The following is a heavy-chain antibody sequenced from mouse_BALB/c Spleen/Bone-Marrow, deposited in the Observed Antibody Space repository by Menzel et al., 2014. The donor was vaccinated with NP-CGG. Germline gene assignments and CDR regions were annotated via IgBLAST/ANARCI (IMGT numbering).Heavy chain of an antibody. CDR2: IWGGVNT. D-gene: IGHD1-1*01. J-gene: IGHJ4*01. V-gene: IGHV2-6-4*01. CDR3: ALFITSGTMDY. Sequence: VLLEESGAGQVAPAQSLSITCTVSGFSLSTYNVHWVRQPPGKGLEWLGEIWGGVNTDYKSGLKSRLNISEDNSKSQFFLKLSSLPTDDTAMYYCALFITSGTMDYWGQGTSVTVSS. CDR1: GFSLSTYN.